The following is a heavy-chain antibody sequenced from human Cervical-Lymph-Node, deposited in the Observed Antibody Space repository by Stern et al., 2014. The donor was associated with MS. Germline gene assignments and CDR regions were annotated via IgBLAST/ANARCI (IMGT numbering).Heavy chain of an antibody. J-gene: IGHJ4*02. CDR3: ATISSGNFYRD. CDR2: IKQDGSEK. V-gene: IGHV3-7*01. Sequence: EVQLVESGGGLVQPGGSLRLSCAASGFTFRSYYMSWVRQAPGKGLEWVANIKQDGSEKYFVGSVKGRFTISRDNAKNSLYLQMDSLRAEDTAVYYCATISSGNFYRDWGQGTLVTVSS. D-gene: IGHD4-23*01. CDR1: GFTFRSYY.